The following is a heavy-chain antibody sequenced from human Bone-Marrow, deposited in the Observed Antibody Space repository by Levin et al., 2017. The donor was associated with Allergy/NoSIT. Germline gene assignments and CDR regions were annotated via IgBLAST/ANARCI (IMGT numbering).Heavy chain of an antibody. J-gene: IGHJ3*02. Sequence: GGSLRLSCAASGFTFSSYAMHWVRQAPGKGLEWVAVISYDGSNKYYADSVKGRFTISRDNSKNTLYLQMNSLRAEDTAVYYCARAPDYDFWSGYGDDAFDIWGQGTMVTVSS. CDR2: ISYDGSNK. V-gene: IGHV3-30-3*01. CDR3: ARAPDYDFWSGYGDDAFDI. D-gene: IGHD3-3*01. CDR1: GFTFSSYA.